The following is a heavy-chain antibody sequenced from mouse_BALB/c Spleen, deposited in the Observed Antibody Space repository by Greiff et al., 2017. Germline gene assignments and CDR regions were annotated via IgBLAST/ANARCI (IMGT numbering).Heavy chain of an antibody. Sequence: VQLKESGGGLVKPGGSLKLSCAASGFTFSSYAMSWVRQTPEKRLEWVASISSGGSTYYPDSVKGRFTISRDNARNILFLQMTSLRSEDTAMYYCAMITTGFAYWGQGTLVTVSA. CDR1: GFTFSSYA. CDR3: AMITTGFAY. V-gene: IGHV5-6-5*01. D-gene: IGHD2-4*01. CDR2: ISSGGST. J-gene: IGHJ3*01.